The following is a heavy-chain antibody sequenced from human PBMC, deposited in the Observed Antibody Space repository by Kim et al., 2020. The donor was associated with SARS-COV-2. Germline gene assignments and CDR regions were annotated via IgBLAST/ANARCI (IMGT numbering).Heavy chain of an antibody. Sequence: GGSLRLSCAASGFTFSSYAMSWVRQAPGKGLEWVSAISGSGGSTYYADSVKGRFTISRDNSKNTLYLQMNSLRAEDTAVYYCAPRPVGTTAYYFDYWGQGTLVTVSS. CDR3: APRPVGTTAYYFDY. CDR2: ISGSGGST. CDR1: GFTFSSYA. J-gene: IGHJ4*02. V-gene: IGHV3-23*01. D-gene: IGHD1-26*01.